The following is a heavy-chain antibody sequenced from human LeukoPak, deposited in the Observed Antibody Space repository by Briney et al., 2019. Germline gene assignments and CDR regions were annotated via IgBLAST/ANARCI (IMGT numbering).Heavy chain of an antibody. V-gene: IGHV3-23*01. D-gene: IGHD6-19*01. CDR2: ISGSGVSGRGGRT. CDR1: GFTFSSYA. Sequence: PGGSLRLSCAASGFTFSSYAMNWVRQAPGKGLEWVSSISGSGVSGRGGRTFYADSVKGRFTISRDNSKNTFYLQMSSLRADDTAIYYCAKGVAVGEGYYHHGMDVWGQGTRVTVS. CDR3: AKGVAVGEGYYHHGMDV. J-gene: IGHJ6*02.